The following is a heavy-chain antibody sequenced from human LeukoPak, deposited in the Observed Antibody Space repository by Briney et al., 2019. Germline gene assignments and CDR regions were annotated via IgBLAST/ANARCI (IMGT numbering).Heavy chain of an antibody. V-gene: IGHV4-59*12. CDR3: AREGGFYRPLDY. J-gene: IGHJ4*02. CDR2: IYYSGST. D-gene: IGHD3-3*01. Sequence: SETLSLTCTVSGXSISSYYGSWIRQPPGKGLEWIGYIYYSGSTNYNPSLKSRVTISVDTSKDQFSLKLSSVTAADTAVYYCAREGGFYRPLDYSGQGTLVTVSS. CDR1: GXSISSYY.